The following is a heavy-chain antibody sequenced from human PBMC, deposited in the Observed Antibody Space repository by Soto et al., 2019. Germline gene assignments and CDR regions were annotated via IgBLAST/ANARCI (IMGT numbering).Heavy chain of an antibody. CDR1: GDSITNGDYY. J-gene: IGHJ5*02. Sequence: SETLSLTCTVSGDSITNGDYYWSWIRRPPGKGLEWIGYIYYSGGTDYDPSLKGRVTISLDMSKNQFSLRLSSVTAADTAVYYCARVPSPWGQGTLVTVSS. CDR2: IYYSGGT. CDR3: ARVPSP. V-gene: IGHV4-30-4*01.